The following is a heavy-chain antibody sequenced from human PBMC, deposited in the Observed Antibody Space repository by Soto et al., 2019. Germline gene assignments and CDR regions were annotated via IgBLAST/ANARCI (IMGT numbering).Heavy chain of an antibody. CDR2: IYYSGST. V-gene: IGHV4-31*03. D-gene: IGHD3-3*01. CDR1: GGSISSGGYY. CDR3: AATKRFLEWLSTLAAFEN. J-gene: IGHJ3*02. Sequence: SETLSLTCTVSGGSISSGGYYWSWIRQHPGKGLEWIGYIYYSGSTYYNPSLKSRVTISVDTSKNQFSLKLSSVTAADTAVYYCAATKRFLEWLSTLAAFENWGQGTMVTVSS.